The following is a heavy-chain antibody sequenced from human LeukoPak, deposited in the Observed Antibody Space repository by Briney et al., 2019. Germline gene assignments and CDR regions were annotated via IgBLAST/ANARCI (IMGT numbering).Heavy chain of an antibody. CDR3: ARDTVTATVTNYYYYYMGV. D-gene: IGHD4-11*01. CDR2: IYTSGST. J-gene: IGHJ6*03. Sequence: SETLSLTCTVSGGSISSYYWSWIRQPAGKGLEWIGRIYTSGSTNYNPSLKSRVTMSVDTSKNQFSLKLSSVTAADTAVYYCARDTVTATVTNYYYYYMGVWGKGTTVTVSS. V-gene: IGHV4-4*07. CDR1: GGSISSYY.